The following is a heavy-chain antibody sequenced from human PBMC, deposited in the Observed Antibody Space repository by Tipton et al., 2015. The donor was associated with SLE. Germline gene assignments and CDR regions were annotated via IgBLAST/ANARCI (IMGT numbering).Heavy chain of an antibody. V-gene: IGHV4-59*01. D-gene: IGHD3-10*01. Sequence: TLSLTCTVSGGSISSYFWSWIRQPPGKGLEWIGYIYYRGSTSYNPSLNSRVTMSVDTSKNQFSLRLTSVTAADSAVYYCAREVYGRFPIWGQGALVTVSS. J-gene: IGHJ4*02. CDR1: GGSISSYF. CDR3: AREVYGRFPI. CDR2: IYYRGST.